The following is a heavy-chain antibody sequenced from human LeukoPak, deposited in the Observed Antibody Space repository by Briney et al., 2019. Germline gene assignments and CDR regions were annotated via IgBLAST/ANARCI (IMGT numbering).Heavy chain of an antibody. D-gene: IGHD6-13*01. CDR3: AREGPYSGRWYYFDY. Sequence: PSETLSLTCTVSGGSMRSYFWRWIPQPAGKGLEWIGRIYSSGNTNYNPSLKSRVTMSVDTSKNQFSLKLTSATAADTAFYYCAREGPYSGRWYYFDYWGQGILVTVSS. V-gene: IGHV4-4*07. J-gene: IGHJ4*02. CDR1: GGSMRSYF. CDR2: IYSSGNT.